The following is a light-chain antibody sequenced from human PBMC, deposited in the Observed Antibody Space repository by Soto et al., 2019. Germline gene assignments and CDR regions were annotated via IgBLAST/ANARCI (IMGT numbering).Light chain of an antibody. Sequence: EIVLTQSPATLSLSPGERATLSCRASQSVTSNYLAWFQQKPGQAPRVLIHSASIRATDIPDRFSGGGSGTDFSLTISRLQREDFAVYYCQQCGSPPFTFGPGPKWISN. CDR3: QQCGSPPFT. J-gene: IGKJ3*01. CDR1: QSVTSNY. CDR2: SAS. V-gene: IGKV3-20*01.